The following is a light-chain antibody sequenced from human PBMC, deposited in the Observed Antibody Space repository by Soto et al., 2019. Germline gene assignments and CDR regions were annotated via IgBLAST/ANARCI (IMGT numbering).Light chain of an antibody. CDR1: KNDIGVYDF. J-gene: IGLJ1*01. V-gene: IGLV2-8*01. CDR2: EVV. CDR3: KSYAGSNTYV. Sequence: QSDLTQPPSSSGSPGQSVTISCTGTKNDIGVYDFVSWYQHHPGKAPRLIIYEVVQRPSGVPDRFSGSKSGNTASLTVSGLQAADEADYFCKSYAGSNTYVFGSGTKVNVL.